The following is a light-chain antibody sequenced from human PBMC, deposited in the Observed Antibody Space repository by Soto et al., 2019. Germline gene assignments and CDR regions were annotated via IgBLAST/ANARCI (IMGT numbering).Light chain of an antibody. CDR3: HQYNTY. CDR2: DAS. J-gene: IGKJ2*01. Sequence: DIQMTQSPSTLSASVGDRVTITCRASQSINNWLAWYQQKPGKAPKLLIYDASTLESGVPSRFSGSGSGTEFTLTISSLQPEDFATYYCHQYNTYFGQGTKLEIK. CDR1: QSINNW. V-gene: IGKV1-5*01.